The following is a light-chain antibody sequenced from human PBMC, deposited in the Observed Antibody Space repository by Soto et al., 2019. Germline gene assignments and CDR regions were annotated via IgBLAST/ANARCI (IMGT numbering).Light chain of an antibody. CDR1: QNILYNSNNKNY. J-gene: IGKJ1*01. Sequence: DIVMTQSPDSLAVSLGERATINCKSSQNILYNSNNKNYVAWYQQKPGQPPKLLIYWASIRESGVPDRFSGSGSGTGFTLTISSLQAEDVAVYYCQQYYTSPTWTFGQGTKV. CDR2: WAS. CDR3: QQYYTSPTWT. V-gene: IGKV4-1*01.